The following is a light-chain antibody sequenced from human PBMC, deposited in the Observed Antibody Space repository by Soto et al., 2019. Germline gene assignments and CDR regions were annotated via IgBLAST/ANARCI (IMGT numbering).Light chain of an antibody. CDR1: QSLITRY. CDR2: GAS. V-gene: IGKV3-20*01. CDR3: QQYGTSPI. J-gene: IGKJ5*01. Sequence: EIVLTQSPGTLSLFPGERATLSFRASQSLITRYLAWYQQKPGQAPRLLIYGASSRATGIPDRFSGSGYGTDFTVIISSLEPEEFAVYSFQQYGTSPIFGQGTRLE.